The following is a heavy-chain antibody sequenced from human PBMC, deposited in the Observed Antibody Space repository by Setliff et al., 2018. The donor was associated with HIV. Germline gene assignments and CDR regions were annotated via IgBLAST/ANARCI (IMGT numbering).Heavy chain of an antibody. D-gene: IGHD1-1*01. CDR3: AQLGMVDDFDY. CDR2: IYYSGST. CDR1: GDSVSSRSYY. Sequence: SETLSLTCTVSGDSVSSRSYYWSWIRQPPGKGLEWIGYIYYSGSTNYNPSLKSRVTISVDTSKTHFSLKLRSVTAADTAVYYCAQLGMVDDFDYWGQGTLVTVSS. V-gene: IGHV4-61*03. J-gene: IGHJ4*02.